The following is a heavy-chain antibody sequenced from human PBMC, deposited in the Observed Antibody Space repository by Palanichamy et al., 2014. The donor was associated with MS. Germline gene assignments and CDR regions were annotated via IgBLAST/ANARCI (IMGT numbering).Heavy chain of an antibody. J-gene: IGHJ6*02. Sequence: QVQLVQSGAEVKKPGSSVKVSCKASGGTFSSYAISWVRQAPGQGLEWMGGIIPIFGTANYAQKFQGRVTITADKSTSTAYMELSSLRSEDTAVYYCARGIVVVVAAITYGMDVWGQGTTVTVSS. V-gene: IGHV1-69*06. D-gene: IGHD2-15*01. CDR3: ARGIVVVVAAITYGMDV. CDR2: IIPIFGTA. CDR1: GGTFSSYA.